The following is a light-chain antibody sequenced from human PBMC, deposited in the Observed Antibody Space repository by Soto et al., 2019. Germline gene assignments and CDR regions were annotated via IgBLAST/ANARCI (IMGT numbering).Light chain of an antibody. CDR1: QGVSRK. CDR2: GAS. Sequence: DIVMTQSPATLSVAPGERVTFSCRASQGVSRKLAWYQHKPGQAPRLLISGASTVATGIPARFSGSGSGTEFTLTISSLQSEDCAIYYCQHYHTWPITFGGGTKVEIK. J-gene: IGKJ4*01. V-gene: IGKV3-15*01. CDR3: QHYHTWPIT.